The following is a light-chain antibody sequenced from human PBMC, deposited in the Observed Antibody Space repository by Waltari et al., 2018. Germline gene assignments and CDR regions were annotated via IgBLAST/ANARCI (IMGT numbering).Light chain of an antibody. Sequence: EIVMTQSPATLSVSPGERATLSCRASQSVSNNLAWYQQKPGQTPRLLIYGASIRATGIPARFSGSGSGTEFTLTISSLEPEDFAVYYCQQRSNWPITFGQGTRLEIK. CDR1: QSVSNN. V-gene: IGKV3D-15*01. J-gene: IGKJ5*01. CDR3: QQRSNWPIT. CDR2: GAS.